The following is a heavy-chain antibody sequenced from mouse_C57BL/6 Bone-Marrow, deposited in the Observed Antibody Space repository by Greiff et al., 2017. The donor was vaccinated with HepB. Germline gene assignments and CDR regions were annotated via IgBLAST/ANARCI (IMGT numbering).Heavy chain of an antibody. CDR2: FHPYNDDT. CDR1: TFTTYP. J-gene: IGHJ2*01. CDR3: AIYYYYGKGY. Sequence: VQLQQSGAELVKPGASVKMSYTFTTYPIEWMKQNHGKSLEWIGNFHPYNDDTKYNEKFKGKATLTVEKSSSTVYLELSRLTSDDSAVYYCAIYYYYGKGYWGQGTTLTVSS. V-gene: IGHV1-47*01. D-gene: IGHD1-1*01.